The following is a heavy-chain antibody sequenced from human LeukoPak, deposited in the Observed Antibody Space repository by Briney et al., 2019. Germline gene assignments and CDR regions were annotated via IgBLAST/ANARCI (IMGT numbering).Heavy chain of an antibody. CDR3: AGEDYDILTGYPNWFDP. D-gene: IGHD3-9*01. J-gene: IGHJ5*02. CDR2: TYYSGST. CDR1: GGSISSYY. V-gene: IGHV4-59*13. Sequence: SETLSLTCTVSGGSISSYYWSWIRQPPGKGLEGIGYTYYSGSTNYNPSLKSRVTISVDTSKNQCSLKLSSVTAADTAVYYCAGEDYDILTGYPNWFDPWGQGTLVTVSS.